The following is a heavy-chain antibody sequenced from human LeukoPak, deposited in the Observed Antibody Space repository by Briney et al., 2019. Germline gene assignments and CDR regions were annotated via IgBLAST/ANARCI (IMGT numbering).Heavy chain of an antibody. V-gene: IGHV4-4*07. Sequence: SETLSLTCTVSGGSISSYYWSWIRRPAGKGLEGIGRSYTSGSSNYNPSLKRRVTMSVDTSKNQFSLKLSSVTAADTAVYYCARGRPRRIAVAPLGYYYGMDVWGQGTTVTVYS. D-gene: IGHD6-19*01. J-gene: IGHJ6*02. CDR1: GGSISSYY. CDR3: ARGRPRRIAVAPLGYYYGMDV. CDR2: SYTSGSS.